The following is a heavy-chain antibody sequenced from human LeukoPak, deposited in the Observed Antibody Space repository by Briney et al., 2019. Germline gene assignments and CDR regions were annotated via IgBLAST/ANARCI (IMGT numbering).Heavy chain of an antibody. CDR2: ISGSGGST. Sequence: GGSLRLSCAASGFTFSDYYMSWIRQAPGKGLEWVSAISGSGGSTYYADSVKGRFTISRDNSKNTLYLQMNSLRAEDTAVYYCAKDRDDYVWGSPFDYWGQGTLVTVSS. CDR1: GFTFSDYY. CDR3: AKDRDDYVWGSPFDY. D-gene: IGHD3-16*01. V-gene: IGHV3-23*01. J-gene: IGHJ4*02.